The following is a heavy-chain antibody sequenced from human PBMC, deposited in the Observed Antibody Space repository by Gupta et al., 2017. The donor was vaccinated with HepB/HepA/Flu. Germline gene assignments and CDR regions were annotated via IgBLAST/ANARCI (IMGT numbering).Heavy chain of an antibody. CDR3: ARGGDGSSLYDADFYMDV. Sequence: EVQLVEYGGGVVKAGDSVRLDCAASELGFSGDTVTWVGQAPGKGLEWVSSISSGSAYIWYSDSVKGRFTISGDSAENSVFLQMNRLTVEDTAVYYGARGGDGSSLYDADFYMDVWGRGTTVSVSS. CDR1: ELGFSGDT. CDR2: ISSGSAYI. J-gene: IGHJ6*03. D-gene: IGHD6-13*01. V-gene: IGHV3-21*02.